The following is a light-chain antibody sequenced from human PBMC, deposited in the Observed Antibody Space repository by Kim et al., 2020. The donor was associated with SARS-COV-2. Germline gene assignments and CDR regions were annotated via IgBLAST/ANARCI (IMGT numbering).Light chain of an antibody. Sequence: EIVLTQSPGTLSLSPGERATLSCRASQSFGGSYLAWYQQKYGQAPSLLIYEASSRATGIPDRFSGSGSGTDFTLTISRLEPEDFAVYYCQQYGSSPTTFGQGTKVDIK. CDR3: QQYGSSPTT. V-gene: IGKV3-20*01. CDR1: QSFGGSY. CDR2: EAS. J-gene: IGKJ1*01.